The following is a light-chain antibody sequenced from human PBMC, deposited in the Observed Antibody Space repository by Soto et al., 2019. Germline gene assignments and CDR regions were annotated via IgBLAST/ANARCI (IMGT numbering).Light chain of an antibody. V-gene: IGLV2-11*01. CDR2: DVY. J-gene: IGLJ1*01. CDR3: CSYTVRYSFV. CDR1: SSDVGGYNY. Sequence: QSVLTQPRSVSGSPGQSVTISCTGTSSDVGGYNYVSWYQHHPGKAPKLIIYDVYKWPSGVPDRFSGFKSGNTASLTISGLQADDEAIYYCCSYTVRYSFVFGGGTKLTVL.